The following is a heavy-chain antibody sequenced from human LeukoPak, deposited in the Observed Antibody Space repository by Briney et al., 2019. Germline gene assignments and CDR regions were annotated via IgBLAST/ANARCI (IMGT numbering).Heavy chain of an antibody. V-gene: IGHV1-8*01. CDR3: AGVVIIQSYYYYMDV. CDR1: GYTFTSYD. CDR2: MNPNSGNT. Sequence: ASVKVSCKASGYTFTSYDINWVRQATGQGLEWMGWMNPNSGNTGYAQKFQGRVTMTEDTSTDTAYMELSSLRSEDTAVYYCAGVVIIQSYYYYMDVWGKGTTVTVSS. J-gene: IGHJ6*03. D-gene: IGHD3-3*01.